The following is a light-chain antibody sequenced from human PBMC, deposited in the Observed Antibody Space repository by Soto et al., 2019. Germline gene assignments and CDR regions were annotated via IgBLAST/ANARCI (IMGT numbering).Light chain of an antibody. V-gene: IGKV3-15*01. CDR3: PEHTNWPWT. J-gene: IGKJ1*01. CDR2: SAS. CDR1: QSISTT. Sequence: RVMTDSPPTLSITTWGRATVSFRASQSISTTLAWYQQKPGQASRLLIYSASARATGFPARFSGSGSGTDFTLTISSLQSEDFTVYYCPEHTNWPWTFGQGIKV.